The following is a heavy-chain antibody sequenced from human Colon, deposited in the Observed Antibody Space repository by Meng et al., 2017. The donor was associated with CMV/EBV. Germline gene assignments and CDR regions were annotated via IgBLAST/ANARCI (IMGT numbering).Heavy chain of an antibody. D-gene: IGHD2-2*01. V-gene: IGHV3-48*03. Sequence: GGSLRLSCAGSGFTFSSYDMTWVRQAPGKGLEWIAYISSSGSTIFYADSVKGRFTISRDNAEKSLYLQMNSLRAEDTGVYYCARDGFAAAFFEYWGRGTLVTVSS. J-gene: IGHJ4*02. CDR3: ARDGFAAAFFEY. CDR1: GFTFSSYD. CDR2: ISSSGSTI.